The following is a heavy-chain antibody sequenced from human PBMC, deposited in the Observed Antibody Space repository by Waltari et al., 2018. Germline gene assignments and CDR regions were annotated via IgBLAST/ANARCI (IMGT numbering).Heavy chain of an antibody. CDR2: ISYDGSNK. Sequence: QVQLVEAGGGVVQRGRSLRLSCAASGFTFSSYAMPWVRQAPGKGLEWVAVISYDGSNKYYADSVKGRFTISRDNSKNTLYLQMNSLRAEDTAVYYCAREGDSSGYYYEGFDYWGQGTLVTVSS. CDR3: AREGDSSGYYYEGFDY. CDR1: GFTFSSYA. D-gene: IGHD3-22*01. V-gene: IGHV3-30-3*01. J-gene: IGHJ4*02.